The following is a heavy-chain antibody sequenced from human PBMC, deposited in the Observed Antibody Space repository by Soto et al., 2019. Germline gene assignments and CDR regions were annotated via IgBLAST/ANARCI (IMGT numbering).Heavy chain of an antibody. CDR2: IYYSGST. V-gene: IGHV4-31*03. J-gene: IGHJ4*02. CDR1: GGSISSGGYY. Sequence: SETLSLTCTVSGGSISSGGYYWSWIRQHPGKGLEWIGYIYYSGSTYYNPSLKSRVTISVDTSKNQFSLKLSPVTAADTAVYYCARSVMITFGGYSYFDYWGQGTLVTVSS. CDR3: ARSVMITFGGYSYFDY. D-gene: IGHD3-16*01.